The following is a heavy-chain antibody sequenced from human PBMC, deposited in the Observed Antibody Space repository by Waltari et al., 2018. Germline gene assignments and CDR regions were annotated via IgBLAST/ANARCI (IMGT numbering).Heavy chain of an antibody. D-gene: IGHD2-15*01. J-gene: IGHJ4*02. V-gene: IGHV4-39*01. CDR1: GGSISSSSYY. CDR3: AKHDSGYCSGGSCFFDY. Sequence: QLQLQESGPGLVKPSETLSLTCTVSGGSISSSSYYWGWIRQPPGKGLEWIGSIYYIGSTYYNPSLKSRVTISVDTSKNQFSLKLSSVTAADTAVYYCAKHDSGYCSGGSCFFDYWGQGTLVTVSS. CDR2: IYYIGST.